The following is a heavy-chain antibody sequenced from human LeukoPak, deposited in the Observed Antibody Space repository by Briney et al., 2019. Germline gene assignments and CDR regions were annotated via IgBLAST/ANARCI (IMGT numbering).Heavy chain of an antibody. CDR3: ARRESGGVAQEHAFDI. D-gene: IGHD2-15*01. CDR1: GGSFSSYY. CDR2: IYYSGST. Sequence: SETLSPTCPAPGGSFSSYYGSWFRKPPGKGLEWIGNIYYSGSTNYNPSLKSRVTISVDTSKNQFSLKLSSVTAADTAVYYCARRESGGVAQEHAFDIWGQGTMVTVSS. J-gene: IGHJ3*02. V-gene: IGHV4-59*01.